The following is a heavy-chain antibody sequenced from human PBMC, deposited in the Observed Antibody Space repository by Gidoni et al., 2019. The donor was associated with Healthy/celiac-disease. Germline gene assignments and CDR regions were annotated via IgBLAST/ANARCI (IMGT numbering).Heavy chain of an antibody. CDR2: ISWNSGSI. CDR3: AKDMWVFTVTTDGDAFDI. CDR1: GFTFDDYA. D-gene: IGHD4-17*01. Sequence: EVQLVESGGGLVQPGRSLRLSCAASGFTFDDYAMHWVRQAPGKGLEWVSGISWNSGSIGYADSVKGRFTISRDNAKNSLYLQMNSLRAEDTALYYCAKDMWVFTVTTDGDAFDIWGQGTMVTVSS. V-gene: IGHV3-9*01. J-gene: IGHJ3*02.